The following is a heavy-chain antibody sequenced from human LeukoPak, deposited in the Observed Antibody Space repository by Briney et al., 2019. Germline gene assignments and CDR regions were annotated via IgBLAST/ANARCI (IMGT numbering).Heavy chain of an antibody. V-gene: IGHV5-51*01. J-gene: IGHJ4*02. Sequence: GESLKISCKGSGYSFTSYWIGWVRQMPGKGLEWMGIIYPGDSDTRYSPSFQGQVTISADKSISTAYLQWSSLKASDAAMYYCAGSPYVWGSYRTYWGQGTLVTVSS. CDR2: IYPGDSDT. CDR3: AGSPYVWGSYRTY. D-gene: IGHD3-16*02. CDR1: GYSFTSYW.